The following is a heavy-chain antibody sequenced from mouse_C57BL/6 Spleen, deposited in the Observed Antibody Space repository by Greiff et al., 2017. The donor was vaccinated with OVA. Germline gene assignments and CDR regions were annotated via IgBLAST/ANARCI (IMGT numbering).Heavy chain of an antibody. CDR2: IDPSDSYT. CDR3: ARTGIIHY. Sequence: QVQLQQPGAELVMPGASVKLSCKASGYTFTSYWMHWVKQRPGQGLEWIGEIDPSDSYTNYNQKFKGKSTLTVDKSSSTAYMQLSSLTSEDSAVYYCARTGIIHYWGQGTSVTVSS. CDR1: GYTFTSYW. V-gene: IGHV1-69*01. D-gene: IGHD1-1*01. J-gene: IGHJ4*01.